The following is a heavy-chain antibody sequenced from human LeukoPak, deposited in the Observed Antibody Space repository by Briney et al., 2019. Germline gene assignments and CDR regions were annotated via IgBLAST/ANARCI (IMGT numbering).Heavy chain of an antibody. CDR3: AKGPRYSED. D-gene: IGHD3-9*01. CDR2: VSSSGGNT. CDR1: GFTFSSSI. J-gene: IGHJ4*02. V-gene: IGHV3-23*01. Sequence: GGSLRLSCAASGFTFSSSITRWVRQAPGKGLQWVSAVSSSGGNTYYADSVRGRFTISRDNSKNTLYLQMNSLRADDTAVYYCAKGPRYSEDWGQGTLVTVSS.